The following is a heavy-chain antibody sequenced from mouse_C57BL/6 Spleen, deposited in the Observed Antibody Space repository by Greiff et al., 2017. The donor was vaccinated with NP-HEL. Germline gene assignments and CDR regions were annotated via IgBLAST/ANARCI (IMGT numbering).Heavy chain of an antibody. Sequence: VQLQQSGAELVRPGTSVKVSCKASGYAFTNYLIEWVKQRPGQGLEWIGVINPGSGGTNYNEKLKGKATLTADKSSSTAYMQLSSLTSEDSAVYFCARPMARYAMDYWGQGTSVTVSS. J-gene: IGHJ4*01. CDR3: ARPMARYAMDY. V-gene: IGHV1-54*01. CDR1: GYAFTNYL. D-gene: IGHD1-1*02. CDR2: INPGSGGT.